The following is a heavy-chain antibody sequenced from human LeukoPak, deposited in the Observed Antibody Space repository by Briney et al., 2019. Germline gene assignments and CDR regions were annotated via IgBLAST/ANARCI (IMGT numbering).Heavy chain of an antibody. CDR1: GFTFSSYE. V-gene: IGHV3-48*03. Sequence: PGGSLRLSCAASGFTFSSYEMNWVRQAPGKGLEWVSYISSGGGTIYYAGSVKGRFTISRDNAKDSLYLQMNSLRAEDTAVYYCAGSLTYYYDSSAHYWGQGTLVTVSS. CDR2: ISSGGGTI. D-gene: IGHD3-22*01. CDR3: AGSLTYYYDSSAHY. J-gene: IGHJ4*02.